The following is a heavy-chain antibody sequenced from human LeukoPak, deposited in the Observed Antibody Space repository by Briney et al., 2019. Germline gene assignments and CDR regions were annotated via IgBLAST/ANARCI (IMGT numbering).Heavy chain of an antibody. CDR2: IIPIFGTA. Sequence: ASVKVSCKASGGTFSSYAISWVRQAPGQGLEWMGGIIPIFGTANYAQKLQGRVTITTDESTSTAYMELSSLRSEDTAVYYCARGPERQLVQMVYWGQGTLVTVSS. J-gene: IGHJ4*02. CDR1: GGTFSSYA. D-gene: IGHD6-6*01. V-gene: IGHV1-69*05. CDR3: ARGPERQLVQMVY.